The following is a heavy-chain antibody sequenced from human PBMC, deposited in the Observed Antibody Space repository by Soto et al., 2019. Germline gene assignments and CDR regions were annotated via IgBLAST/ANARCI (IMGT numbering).Heavy chain of an antibody. Sequence: EVQLVESGGGLVQPGGSLRLSCAASGFTFSSYDMHWVRQATGKGLEWVSAIGTAGDTYYPGSVKGRFTISRENAKNSLYLQMNSLRAGDTAVYYCARAGFGHHLPKYYMDVWGKGTTVTVSS. CDR1: GFTFSSYD. J-gene: IGHJ6*03. V-gene: IGHV3-13*01. CDR3: ARAGFGHHLPKYYMDV. D-gene: IGHD3-10*01. CDR2: IGTAGDT.